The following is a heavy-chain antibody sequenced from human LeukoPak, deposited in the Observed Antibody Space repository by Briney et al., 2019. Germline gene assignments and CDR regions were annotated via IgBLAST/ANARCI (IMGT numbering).Heavy chain of an antibody. CDR1: GGTFSSYA. CDR3: ARDSREYYFDY. J-gene: IGHJ4*02. V-gene: IGHV1-69*05. Sequence: ASVKVSCKASGGTFSSYAISWVRQAPGQGLEWMGRIIPIFGTANYAQKFQGRGTITTDESTSTAYMELSSLRSEDAAVYYCARDSREYYFDYWGQGTLVTVSS. D-gene: IGHD2/OR15-2a*01. CDR2: IIPIFGTA.